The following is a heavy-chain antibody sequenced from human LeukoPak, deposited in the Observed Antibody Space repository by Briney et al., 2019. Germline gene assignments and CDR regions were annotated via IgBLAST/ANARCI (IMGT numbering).Heavy chain of an antibody. J-gene: IGHJ3*02. CDR2: IYYSGST. CDR1: GGSISSSSSY. V-gene: IGHV4-39*01. D-gene: IGHD6-19*01. Sequence: SETLSLTCTVSGGSISSSSSYWGWLRQPPGKGLEWIGSIYYSGSTYYNPSLKSRVTISVDTSKNQFSLKLSSVTAADTSVYYCARHVGWSHAFDIWGQGTMVTVSS. CDR3: ARHVGWSHAFDI.